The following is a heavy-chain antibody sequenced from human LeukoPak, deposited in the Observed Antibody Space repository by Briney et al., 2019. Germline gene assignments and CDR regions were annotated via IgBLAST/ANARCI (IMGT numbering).Heavy chain of an antibody. CDR3: ARGPRGYYDSSGYYGN. D-gene: IGHD3-22*01. J-gene: IGHJ4*02. CDR2: IYTSGST. CDR1: GDSISSYY. V-gene: IGHV4-4*07. Sequence: SETLSLTCTVSGDSISSYYWSWIRQPAGKGLEWIGRIYTSGSTNYNPSLKSRVTMSVDTSKNQFSLKLNSVTAADTAVYYCARGPRGYYDSSGYYGNWGQGTLVTVSS.